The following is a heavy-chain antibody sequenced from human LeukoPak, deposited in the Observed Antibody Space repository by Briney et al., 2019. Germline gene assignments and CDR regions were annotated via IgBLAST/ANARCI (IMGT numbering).Heavy chain of an antibody. D-gene: IGHD3-9*01. CDR1: GFTFSSYW. CDR3: ARDPYYDILTGYSQPPDFDY. V-gene: IGHV3-74*01. CDR2: INSDGSST. J-gene: IGHJ4*02. Sequence: GGSLRLSCAASGFTFSSYWMHWLRQAPGKALVWVSRINSDGSSTSYADSVKGRFTISRDNAKNTLYLQMNSLRAEDTAVYYCARDPYYDILTGYSQPPDFDYWGQGTLVTVSS.